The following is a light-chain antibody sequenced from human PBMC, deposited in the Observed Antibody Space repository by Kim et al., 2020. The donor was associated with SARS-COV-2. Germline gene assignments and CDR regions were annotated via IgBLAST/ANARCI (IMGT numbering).Light chain of an antibody. Sequence: QPVLTQPPSASGTPGQRVTISCSGSSYNIGSNYVYWYQQLPGTAPKLLIYRNNQRPSGVPDRFSGSKSGTSASLAISGLRSEDEADYYCAAWDDSLSAWVFGGGTQLTVL. J-gene: IGLJ3*02. V-gene: IGLV1-47*01. CDR1: SYNIGSNY. CDR2: RNN. CDR3: AAWDDSLSAWV.